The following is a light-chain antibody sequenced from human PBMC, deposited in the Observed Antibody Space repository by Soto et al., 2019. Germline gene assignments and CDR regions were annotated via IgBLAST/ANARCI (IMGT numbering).Light chain of an antibody. CDR3: QQYENLPT. V-gene: IGKV1-5*03. Sequence: DIQMTQSPSTLSASVGDRVTITCRASQNINTWLAWYQQKPGKAPKLLIYRASDLESGVPSRFSGSGSETEFTLTISSLQPDDFATYYCQQYENLPTFGQGTRLEIK. CDR2: RAS. CDR1: QNINTW. J-gene: IGKJ5*01.